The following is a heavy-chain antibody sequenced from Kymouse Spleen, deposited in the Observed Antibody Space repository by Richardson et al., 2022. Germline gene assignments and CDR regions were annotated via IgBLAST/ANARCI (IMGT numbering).Heavy chain of an antibody. CDR1: GFTFDDYA. CDR3: AKAREEQQLVGYYYYGMDV. D-gene: IGHD6-13*01. V-gene: IGHV3-9*01. CDR2: ISWNSGSI. J-gene: IGHJ6*02. Sequence: EVQLVESGGGLVQPGRSLRLSCAASGFTFDDYAMHWVRQAPGKGLEWVSGISWNSGSIGYADSVKGRFTISRDNAKNSLYLQMNSLRAEDTALYYCAKAREEQQLVGYYYYGMDVWGQGTTVTVSS.